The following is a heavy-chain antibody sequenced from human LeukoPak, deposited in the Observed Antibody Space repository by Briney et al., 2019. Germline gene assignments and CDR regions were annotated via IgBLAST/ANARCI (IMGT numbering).Heavy chain of an antibody. CDR3: AKVFRRSGLSPDY. J-gene: IGHJ4*02. CDR1: GFTFSSYS. D-gene: IGHD3-10*01. CDR2: ISSSSSYI. Sequence: GGSLRLSCAASGFTFSSYSMNWVRQAPGKGLEWVSSISSSSSYIYYADSVKGRFTISRDNSKNTLYLQMNSLRAEDTAVYYCAKVFRRSGLSPDYWGQGTLVTVSS. V-gene: IGHV3-21*04.